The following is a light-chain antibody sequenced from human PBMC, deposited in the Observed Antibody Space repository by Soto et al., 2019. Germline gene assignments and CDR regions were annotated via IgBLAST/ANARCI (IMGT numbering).Light chain of an antibody. CDR3: MQPLQSWT. V-gene: IGKV2-28*01. CDR2: LGS. CDR1: QSLLHSNGYNY. Sequence: IVMTHSPLSLPVTPGEPASISCSSIQSLLHSNGYNYLGWYLQKPGQSPQLLIYLGSNRASGVPDSLSGSGSGTDFTLKISRVEAEDVGVYYCMQPLQSWTFGQGAKVDIK. J-gene: IGKJ1*01.